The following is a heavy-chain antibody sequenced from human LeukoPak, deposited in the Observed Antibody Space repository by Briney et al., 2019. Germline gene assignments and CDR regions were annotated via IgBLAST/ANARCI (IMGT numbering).Heavy chain of an antibody. CDR1: GGSFSGYY. Sequence: SETLSLTCAVYGGSFSGYYWSWIRQPPGKGLEWIGEINHSGSTNYNPSLKSRVTISVGTSKNQFSLKLSSVTAADTAVYYCARGGLRYLDWLSTRHRNQNWFDPWGQGTLVTVSS. D-gene: IGHD3-9*01. V-gene: IGHV4-34*01. J-gene: IGHJ5*02. CDR2: INHSGST. CDR3: ARGGLRYLDWLSTRHRNQNWFDP.